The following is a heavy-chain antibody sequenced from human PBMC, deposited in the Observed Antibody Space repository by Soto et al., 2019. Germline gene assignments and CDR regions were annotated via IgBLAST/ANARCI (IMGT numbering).Heavy chain of an antibody. CDR2: ISSSSSYI. CDR1: GFTFSSYS. Sequence: EVQLVESGGGMVKPGGSLRLSCAASGFTFSSYSMNWVRQATGTGLEWVSSISSSSSYIYYADSVKGRFTISRDNAKNSLYLQMNSLRAEDTAVYYCARDKDTHYYYCMDVCGQGTTVTVSS. J-gene: IGHJ6*02. CDR3: ARDKDTHYYYCMDV. D-gene: IGHD2-15*01. V-gene: IGHV3-21*01.